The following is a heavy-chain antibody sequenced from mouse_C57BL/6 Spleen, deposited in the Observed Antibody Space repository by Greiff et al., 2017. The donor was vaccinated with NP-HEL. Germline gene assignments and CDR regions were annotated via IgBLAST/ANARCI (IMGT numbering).Heavy chain of an antibody. CDR3: AEPGDGYQAWFAY. CDR2: IRGVGSS. D-gene: IGHD2-3*01. V-gene: IGHV2-3*01. Sequence: QVQLKESGPGLVAPSQSLSITCTVSGFSLTSYGVSWVRQPPGKGLEWLGAIRGVGSSNYHSALISRLSISKNNSKSQVFLKLNGLQTDDTATYYCAEPGDGYQAWFAYWGQGTLVTFAT. J-gene: IGHJ3*01. CDR1: GFSLTSYG.